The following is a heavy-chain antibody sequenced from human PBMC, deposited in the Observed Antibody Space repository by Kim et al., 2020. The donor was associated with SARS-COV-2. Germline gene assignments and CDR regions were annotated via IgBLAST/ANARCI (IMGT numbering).Heavy chain of an antibody. CDR3: ANLLAGGFDY. CDR1: GFTFSSYG. Sequence: GGSLRLSCAASGFTFSSYGMHGVRQAPGKGLEWVAVISYDGSNKYYADSVKGRFTISRDNSKNTPYLQMNSLRAEDTAVYYCANLLAGGFDYWGQGTLVTVSS. D-gene: IGHD2-2*01. J-gene: IGHJ4*02. CDR2: ISYDGSNK. V-gene: IGHV3-30*18.